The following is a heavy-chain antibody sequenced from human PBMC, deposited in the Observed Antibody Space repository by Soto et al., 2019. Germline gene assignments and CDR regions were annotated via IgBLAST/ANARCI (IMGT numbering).Heavy chain of an antibody. V-gene: IGHV3-74*01. D-gene: IGHD6-19*01. CDR3: ARVAVAGSDYGMDV. CDR1: GFTFSSYW. CDR2: INSDGSST. Sequence: PGGSLRLSCAASGFTFSSYWMHWVRQAPGKGLVWVSRINSDGSSTVYADSVKGRFTISRDNAKNTLYPQMNSLRAEDTAVYYCARVAVAGSDYGMDVWGQGTTVTVSS. J-gene: IGHJ6*02.